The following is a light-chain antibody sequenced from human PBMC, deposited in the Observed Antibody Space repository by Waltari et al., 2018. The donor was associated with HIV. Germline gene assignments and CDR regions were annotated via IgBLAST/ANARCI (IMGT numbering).Light chain of an antibody. CDR3: AAWDGNLNGRV. J-gene: IGLJ3*02. Sequence: QSVLTQPPSASGTPGQRVTLSCSGGRSDIGETTVSWYQQLPGTAPRRVIYSDSERPAGVPDRFSGSKSGTSASLAISGLQSEDEADYYCAAWDGNLNGRVFGGGTKLTVL. CDR1: RSDIGETT. V-gene: IGLV1-44*01. CDR2: SDS.